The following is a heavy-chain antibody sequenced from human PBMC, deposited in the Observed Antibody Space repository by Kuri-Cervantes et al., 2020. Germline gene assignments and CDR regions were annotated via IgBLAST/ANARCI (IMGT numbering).Heavy chain of an antibody. V-gene: IGHV7-4-1*02. D-gene: IGHD5-18*01. CDR1: GYTFTSYG. Sequence: ASVKVSCKASGYTFTSYGISWVRQAPGQGLEWMGWINTNTGNPTYAQGFTGRFVFSLDTSVSTAYLQISSLKAEDTAVYYCARDVTLHVPYSYGSYYFDYWGQGTLVTVSS. CDR2: INTNTGNP. J-gene: IGHJ4*02. CDR3: ARDVTLHVPYSYGSYYFDY.